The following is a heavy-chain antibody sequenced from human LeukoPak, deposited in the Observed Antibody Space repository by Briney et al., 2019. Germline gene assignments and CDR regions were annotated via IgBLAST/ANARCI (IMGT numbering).Heavy chain of an antibody. CDR2: INHSGST. V-gene: IGHV4-34*01. D-gene: IGHD1-26*01. Sequence: SETLSLTCAVYGGSFSGYYWSWIRQPPGKGLEWIGEINHSGSTNYNPSLKGRVTISVDTSKNQFSLKLSSVTAADTAVYYCARHSGGTYYVNFDPWGQGTLVTVSS. CDR3: ARHSGGTYYVNFDP. J-gene: IGHJ5*02. CDR1: GGSFSGYY.